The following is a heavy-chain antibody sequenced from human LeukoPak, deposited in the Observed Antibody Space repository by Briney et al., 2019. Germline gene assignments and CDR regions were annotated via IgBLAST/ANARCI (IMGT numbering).Heavy chain of an antibody. J-gene: IGHJ5*02. V-gene: IGHV1-2*02. CDR1: GYTFTGYY. D-gene: IGHD3-3*01. CDR2: INPNSGGT. Sequence: GASVKVSCKASGYTFTGYYMHWVRQAPGQGLEWMGWINPNSGGTNYAQKFQGRVTMTRDTSISTAYMELSRLRSDDTAVYYCARGTTIFGVVIIRFEPWGQGTLVTVSS. CDR3: ARGTTIFGVVIIRFEP.